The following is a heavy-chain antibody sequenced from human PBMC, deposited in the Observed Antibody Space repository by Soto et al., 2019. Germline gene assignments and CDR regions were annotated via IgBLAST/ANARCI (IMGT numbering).Heavy chain of an antibody. CDR3: ARGDSRYYDILTGYYHYYYYGMDV. J-gene: IGHJ6*02. Sequence: GESLKISCKGSGYSFTSYWIGWVRQMPGKGLEWMGIIYPGDSDTRYSPSFQGQVTISADKSISTAYLQWSSLKASDTAMYYCARGDSRYYDILTGYYHYYYYGMDVWGQGTTVTVSS. CDR2: IYPGDSDT. V-gene: IGHV5-51*01. D-gene: IGHD3-9*01. CDR1: GYSFTSYW.